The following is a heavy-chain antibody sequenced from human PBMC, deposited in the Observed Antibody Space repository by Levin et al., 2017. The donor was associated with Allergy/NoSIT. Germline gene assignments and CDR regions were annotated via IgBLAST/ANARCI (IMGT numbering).Heavy chain of an antibody. CDR2: ISDDGSNN. V-gene: IGHV3-30*18. CDR1: GFTFSSYG. J-gene: IGHJ6*04. D-gene: IGHD3-10*01. Sequence: GESLKISCAASGFTFSSYGMNWVRQAPGKGLEWVAFISDDGSNNYFLESVKGRFTISRDNSKNTLYLQMNSLRPDDTAVYYCAKQRLVGWGSNYGMDVWGKGNTVTVSS. CDR3: AKQRLVGWGSNYGMDV.